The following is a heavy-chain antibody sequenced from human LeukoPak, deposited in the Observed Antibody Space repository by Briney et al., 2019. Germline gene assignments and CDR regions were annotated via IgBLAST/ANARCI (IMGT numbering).Heavy chain of an antibody. V-gene: IGHV3-15*01. J-gene: IGHJ4*02. CDR1: GFTLSNVW. Sequence: GGSLRLSCAAPGFTLSNVWMSWVRQAPGKGLEWVGRIKSEIDAGTTDYAAPVRGRFTISRDHTKNTLYLQMNSLKTEDTAVYYCTTHKTEILGYCSTISCSPFDYWGQGTLVTVSS. D-gene: IGHD2-2*01. CDR2: IKSEIDAGTT. CDR3: TTHKTEILGYCSTISCSPFDY.